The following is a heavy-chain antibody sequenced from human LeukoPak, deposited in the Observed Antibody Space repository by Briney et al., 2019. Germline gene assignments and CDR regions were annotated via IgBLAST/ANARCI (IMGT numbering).Heavy chain of an antibody. J-gene: IGHJ3*02. D-gene: IGHD2-2*02. CDR1: GGSIRSSSYY. V-gene: IGHV4-39*01. Sequence: PSETLSLTCTVSGGSIRSSSYYWGWIRQPPGKGLEWTGSIYYTGSTYYNPSLKSRVTISIDMSKSQFSLKLTSVTAADTAVYYCARPYRIRSAFDIWGQGTMVTVSS. CDR3: ARPYRIRSAFDI. CDR2: IYYTGST.